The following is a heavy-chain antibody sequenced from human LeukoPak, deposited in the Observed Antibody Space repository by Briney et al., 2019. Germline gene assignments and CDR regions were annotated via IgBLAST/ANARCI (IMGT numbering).Heavy chain of an antibody. CDR3: AKGVGDYSNYNRYYFDY. V-gene: IGHV3-7*03. J-gene: IGHJ4*02. Sequence: QAGGSLRLSCAASGFTFSTFWMTWVRQAPGKGLEWVANIKEDGSQRFYEDSVKGRFTISRDNAKKSLYLQVNSLRAEDTAVYYCAKGVGDYSNYNRYYFDYWGQGTLVTVSS. CDR2: IKEDGSQR. CDR1: GFTFSTFW. D-gene: IGHD4-11*01.